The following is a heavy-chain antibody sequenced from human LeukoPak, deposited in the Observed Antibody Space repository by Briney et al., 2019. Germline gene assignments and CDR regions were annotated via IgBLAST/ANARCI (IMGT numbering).Heavy chain of an antibody. Sequence: SETLSLTCTVSGGSISSGSYYWSWIRQPAGKGLEWIGRIYTSGSTNYNPSLKSRVTISVDTSKNQFSLKLSSVTAADTAVYYCARGYCSGGSCPVFDYWGQGTLVTVSS. D-gene: IGHD2-15*01. V-gene: IGHV4-61*02. J-gene: IGHJ4*02. CDR1: GGSISSGSYY. CDR3: ARGYCSGGSCPVFDY. CDR2: IYTSGST.